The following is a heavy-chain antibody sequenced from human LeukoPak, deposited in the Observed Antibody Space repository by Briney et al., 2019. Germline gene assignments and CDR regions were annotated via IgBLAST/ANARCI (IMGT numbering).Heavy chain of an antibody. J-gene: IGHJ4*02. CDR3: ARDNEYYFDY. CDR2: IYSSGST. CDR1: GASISNYF. Sequence: SETLSLTCTASGASISNYFWSWFRQPPGRGLEWIGLIYSSGSTSYNPSLESRVTISVDTSKNQFSLNLTSVTAADTAVYYCARDNEYYFDYWGQGTLVTVSS. V-gene: IGHV4-59*01.